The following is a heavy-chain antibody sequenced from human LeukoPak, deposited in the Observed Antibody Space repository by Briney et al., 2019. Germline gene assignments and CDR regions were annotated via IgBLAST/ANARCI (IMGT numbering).Heavy chain of an antibody. CDR2: ISAYNGNT. D-gene: IGHD6-13*01. CDR1: GYTFTSYG. V-gene: IGHV1-18*01. J-gene: IGHJ4*02. Sequence: ASVKVSCKASGYTFTSYGISWVRQAPGQGLEWMGWISAYNGNTNYAQKLQGRVTMTTDTSTSTAYMELRSLRSDDTAVYYCARRLVSGIAAAVTDYWGQGTLVTVSS. CDR3: ARRLVSGIAAAVTDY.